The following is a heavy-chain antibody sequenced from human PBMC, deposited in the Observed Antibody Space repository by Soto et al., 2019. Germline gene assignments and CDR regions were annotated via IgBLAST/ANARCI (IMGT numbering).Heavy chain of an antibody. V-gene: IGHV3-53*01. Sequence: EVQLVESGGGLIQPGGSLRLSCAASGFTVSSNYMNWVRQAPGKGLEWLSVIYIDGSTYYADSVKGRFTISRDTSKNTLYLQMNGLRAEDTAIYYCARSTYTYGGRGAFDIWGQGTMVTVSS. CDR3: ARSTYTYGGRGAFDI. CDR2: IYIDGST. J-gene: IGHJ3*02. CDR1: GFTVSSNY. D-gene: IGHD5-18*01.